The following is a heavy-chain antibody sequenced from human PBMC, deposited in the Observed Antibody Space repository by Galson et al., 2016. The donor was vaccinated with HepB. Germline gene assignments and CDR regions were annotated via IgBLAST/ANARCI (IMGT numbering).Heavy chain of an antibody. J-gene: IGHJ4*02. Sequence: SLRLSCAASGFTFSSYGIHWVRQAPGKGLEWVAVISYDGSNKYYADSVKGRFTISRDNSKNTLYLQMNSLRAEDTAVYYCAKVRGVYCSSTSCSYFDYWGQGTLVTVSS. D-gene: IGHD2-2*01. V-gene: IGHV3-30*18. CDR1: GFTFSSYG. CDR2: ISYDGSNK. CDR3: AKVRGVYCSSTSCSYFDY.